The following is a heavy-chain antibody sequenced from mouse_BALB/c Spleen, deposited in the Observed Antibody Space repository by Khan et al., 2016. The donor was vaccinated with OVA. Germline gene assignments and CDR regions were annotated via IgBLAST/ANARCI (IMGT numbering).Heavy chain of an antibody. J-gene: IGHJ4*01. CDR2: ISSSGST. V-gene: IGHV3-2*02. Sequence: EVQLQESGPGLVKPSQSLSLTCTVTGYSITSDYAWNWIRQFPENKLEWMGYISSSGSTNYNPALKSRISITRDTSKNQFFLQLNSVTTEDTATYCCAIDVSRYNSALDYWDPGTSVTVAS. CDR3: AIDVSRYNSALDY. CDR1: GYSITSDYA.